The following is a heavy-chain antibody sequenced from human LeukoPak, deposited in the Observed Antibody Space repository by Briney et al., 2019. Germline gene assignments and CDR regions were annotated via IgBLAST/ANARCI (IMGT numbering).Heavy chain of an antibody. CDR3: AKAIVGATTGDY. Sequence: GGSLRLSCAASGFTFSSYGMHGVRRAPGKGVEWVAVISYDGSNKYYADSVKGRFTISRDNSKNTLYLQMNSLRAEDTAVYYCAKAIVGATTGDYWGQGTLVNVSS. V-gene: IGHV3-30*18. D-gene: IGHD1-26*01. CDR2: ISYDGSNK. J-gene: IGHJ4*02. CDR1: GFTFSSYG.